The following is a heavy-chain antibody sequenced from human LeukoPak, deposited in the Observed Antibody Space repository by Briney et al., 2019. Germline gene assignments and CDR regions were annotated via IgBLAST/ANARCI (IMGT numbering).Heavy chain of an antibody. CDR1: GGSISSGGYY. CDR3: ARGANYDFWSAPSYGMDV. J-gene: IGHJ6*02. CDR2: IYYSGST. D-gene: IGHD3-3*01. Sequence: SGTLSLTCTVSGGSISSGGYYWSWIRQHPGKGLEWIGYIYYSGSTYYNPSLKSRVTISVDTSKNQFSLRLSSVTAADTAVYYCARGANYDFWSAPSYGMDVWGQGTTVTVSS. V-gene: IGHV4-30-4*08.